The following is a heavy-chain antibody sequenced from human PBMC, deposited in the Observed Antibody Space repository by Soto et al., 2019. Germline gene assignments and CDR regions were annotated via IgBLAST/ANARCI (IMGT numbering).Heavy chain of an antibody. CDR1: GGTINTFY. CDR3: GREGSYSSINFKHGIQLWPFDF. Sequence: SETLSLTCTASGGTINTFYWNWVRQPAGKGLEWIGRIFSSGSTSFNASLESRVAMSVDTSKNQFSLNLSSVTATDMAVYYCGREGSYSSINFKHGIQLWPFDFWGQGALVTVSS. CDR2: IFSSGST. J-gene: IGHJ4*02. V-gene: IGHV4-4*07. D-gene: IGHD5-18*01.